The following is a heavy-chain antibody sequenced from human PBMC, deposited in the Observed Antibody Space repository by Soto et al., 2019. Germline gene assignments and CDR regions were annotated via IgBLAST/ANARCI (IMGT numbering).Heavy chain of an antibody. CDR1: GGTFSSYA. CDR2: IIPIFGTA. V-gene: IGHV1-69*06. J-gene: IGHJ6*02. Sequence: SVKVSCKASGGTFSSYAISWVRQAPGQGLEWMGGIIPIFGTANYAQKFQGRVTITADKSTSTAYMELSSLKASDTAMYYCARVTYYDFWSGSAWGGMDVWGQGTTVTV. D-gene: IGHD3-3*01. CDR3: ARVTYYDFWSGSAWGGMDV.